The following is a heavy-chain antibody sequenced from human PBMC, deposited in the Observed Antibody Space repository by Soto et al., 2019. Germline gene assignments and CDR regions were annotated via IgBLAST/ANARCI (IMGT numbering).Heavy chain of an antibody. J-gene: IGHJ5*02. Sequence: QVQLVQSGAEVKKPGSSVKVSCKASGGTFSSYTISWVRQAPGQGLEWMGRIIPILGIANYAQKFQGRVTITADKSTSTAYMELSSLRSEDTAVYYCARDRQVRLITIFGVVQENWFDPWGQGTLVTVSS. V-gene: IGHV1-69*08. CDR1: GGTFSSYT. D-gene: IGHD3-3*01. CDR3: ARDRQVRLITIFGVVQENWFDP. CDR2: IIPILGIA.